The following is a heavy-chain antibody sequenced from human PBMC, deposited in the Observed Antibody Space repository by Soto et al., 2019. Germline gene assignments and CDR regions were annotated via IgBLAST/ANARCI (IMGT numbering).Heavy chain of an antibody. Sequence: KPSETLSLTCTVSGDSISSGGYYWSWIRQHPGKGLEWIGNIYYSGSTYYNPSLKSRVTISVDTSKNQFSLKLSSVTAADTAVYYCARFRVVVIVTPGLAPNWFDPWGQGTLVTVSS. V-gene: IGHV4-31*03. J-gene: IGHJ5*02. CDR3: ARFRVVVIVTPGLAPNWFDP. CDR1: GDSISSGGYY. CDR2: IYYSGST. D-gene: IGHD2-21*01.